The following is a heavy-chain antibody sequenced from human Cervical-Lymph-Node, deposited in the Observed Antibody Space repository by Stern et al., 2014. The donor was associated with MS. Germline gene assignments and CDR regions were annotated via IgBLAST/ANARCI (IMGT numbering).Heavy chain of an antibody. Sequence: EVQLVESGGNLVQPGGSLRLSCAASGFPVRFNYMNWVRQAPGRGLEWVSLIYSGTKLYYADSVKGRFTISRDDSKNTLYLQMNSLRAEDTAGYYCAREGSYCGGDCYPSYYYGMDVWGPGTTVTVSS. J-gene: IGHJ6*02. CDR1: GFPVRFNY. CDR2: IYSGTKL. D-gene: IGHD2-21*02. CDR3: AREGSYCGGDCYPSYYYGMDV. V-gene: IGHV3-66*02.